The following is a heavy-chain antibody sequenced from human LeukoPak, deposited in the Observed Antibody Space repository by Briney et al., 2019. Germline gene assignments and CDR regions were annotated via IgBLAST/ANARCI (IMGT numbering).Heavy chain of an antibody. J-gene: IGHJ4*02. D-gene: IGHD3-22*01. CDR3: ARARGDYYDSSGYYSAFDY. Sequence: KPSETLSLTCTVSGDSINSRSYYWGWIRQPPGKGLEWIGSIYYSGITYYNPSLKSRVTISVDTSENQFSLRLISVTAADTAVYYCARARGDYYDSSGYYSAFDYWGQGTLVTVSS. V-gene: IGHV4-39*01. CDR1: GDSINSRSYY. CDR2: IYYSGIT.